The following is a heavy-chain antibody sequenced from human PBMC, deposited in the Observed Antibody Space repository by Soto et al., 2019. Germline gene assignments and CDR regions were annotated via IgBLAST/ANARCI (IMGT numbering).Heavy chain of an antibody. CDR3: AMDYGDRPEYFKH. CDR1: GYTFTSYG. J-gene: IGHJ1*01. V-gene: IGHV1-18*04. CDR2: ISALKGRT. Sequence: QVQLVQSGPDLKRPGASMKVSCKASGYTFTSYGISWVRQAPGQGVEWMAWISALKGRTQYSQKAQGRVTLSTYTSSNTAYMEMTTLRVDDTAVYYCAMDYGDRPEYFKHWGQGTLVTVS. D-gene: IGHD4-17*01.